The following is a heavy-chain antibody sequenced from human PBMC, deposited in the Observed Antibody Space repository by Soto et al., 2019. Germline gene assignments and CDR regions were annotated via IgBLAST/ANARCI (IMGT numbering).Heavy chain of an antibody. CDR3: AKERKGTGMDV. CDR1: GFTFSSYG. CDR2: ISYDGSNK. J-gene: IGHJ6*02. V-gene: IGHV3-30*18. Sequence: GGSLRLSCAASGFTFSSYGMHWVRQAPGKGLEWVAVISYDGSNKYYADSVKGRFTISRDNSKNTLYLQMNSLRAEDTAVYYCAKERKGTGMDVWGQGTTVTVSS.